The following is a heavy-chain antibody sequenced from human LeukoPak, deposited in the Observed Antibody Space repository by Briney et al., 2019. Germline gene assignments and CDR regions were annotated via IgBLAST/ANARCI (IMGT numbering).Heavy chain of an antibody. V-gene: IGHV3-30*04. Sequence: GGSLRLSCAASGFTFSSYAMHWVRQAPGKGLEWVAVISYDGSNKYYADSVKGRFTISRDNSKNTLYLQMNSLRAEDTAVYYCAKRAAGYGYVWFDPWGQGTLVTVSS. CDR2: ISYDGSNK. J-gene: IGHJ5*02. CDR3: AKRAAGYGYVWFDP. D-gene: IGHD5-18*01. CDR1: GFTFSSYA.